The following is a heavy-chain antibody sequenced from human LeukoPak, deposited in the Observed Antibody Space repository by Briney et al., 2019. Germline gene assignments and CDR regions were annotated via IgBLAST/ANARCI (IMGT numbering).Heavy chain of an antibody. Sequence: GGSLRLSCAASGFIFSSYNMNWVRQAPGKGLEWVSSISSRSRDVYYADSVKGRFTISRDNTKSSLFLQMDSLRAEDTAVYYCASTIVTTVYPPGWYFDLWGRDTQVTVSS. CDR3: ASTIVTTVYPPGWYFDL. V-gene: IGHV3-21*06. CDR1: GFIFSSYN. CDR2: ISSRSRDV. D-gene: IGHD4-17*01. J-gene: IGHJ2*01.